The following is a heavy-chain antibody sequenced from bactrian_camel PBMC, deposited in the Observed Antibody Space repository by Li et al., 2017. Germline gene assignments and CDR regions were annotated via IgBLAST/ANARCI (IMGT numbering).Heavy chain of an antibody. CDR1: GDTSNSAC. CDR2: IDTEGRIT. J-gene: IGHJ6*01. CDR3: AVDPRLYVRHVDITTHFSY. D-gene: IGHD3*01. V-gene: IGHV3S1*01. Sequence: HVQLVESGGGSVQAGGSLRLSCSVSGDTSNSACMAWFREAPGKEREGVAAIDTEGRITYADSVNGRFTVSKDGATHTLSLQMNSLKPEDTAMYYCAVDPRLYVRHVDITTHFSYWGPGTQVTVS.